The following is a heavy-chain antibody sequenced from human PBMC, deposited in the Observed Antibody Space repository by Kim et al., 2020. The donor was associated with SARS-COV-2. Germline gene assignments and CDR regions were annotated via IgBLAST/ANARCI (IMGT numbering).Heavy chain of an antibody. V-gene: IGHV4-31*02. J-gene: IGHJ4*02. Sequence: SLKSRVTISAATSKNQFSLKLSSVTAADTAVYYCARGRITIFGVVTEFDYWGQGTLVTVSS. CDR3: ARGRITIFGVVTEFDY. D-gene: IGHD3-3*01.